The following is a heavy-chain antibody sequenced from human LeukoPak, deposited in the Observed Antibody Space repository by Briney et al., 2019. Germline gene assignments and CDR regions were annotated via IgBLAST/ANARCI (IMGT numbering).Heavy chain of an antibody. V-gene: IGHV4-59*01. CDR1: GGSISSYY. CDR3: ARGAVYYDILTGQSLGGNWFDP. D-gene: IGHD3-9*01. CDR2: IYYSGST. J-gene: IGHJ5*02. Sequence: PSETLSLTCTVSGGSISSYYWSWIRQPPGKGLEWIGYIYYSGSTNYNPSLKSRVTISVDTSKNQFSPKLSSVTAADTAVYYCARGAVYYDILTGQSLGGNWFDPWGQGTLVTVSS.